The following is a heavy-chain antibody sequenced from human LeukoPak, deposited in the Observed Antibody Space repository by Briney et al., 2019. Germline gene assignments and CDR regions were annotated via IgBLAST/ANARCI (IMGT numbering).Heavy chain of an antibody. J-gene: IGHJ5*02. CDR1: GYTFTSYD. CDR3: AGGPINIAAAGNSRFDP. V-gene: IGHV1-8*01. Sequence: AAVKVSCKASGYTFTSYDINWVRQATGQGLEWMGWMNPNSGNTGYAQKFQGRVTMTRNTSISTAYMELSSLRSEDTAVYYCAGGPINIAAAGNSRFDPWGQGTLVTVSS. CDR2: MNPNSGNT. D-gene: IGHD6-13*01.